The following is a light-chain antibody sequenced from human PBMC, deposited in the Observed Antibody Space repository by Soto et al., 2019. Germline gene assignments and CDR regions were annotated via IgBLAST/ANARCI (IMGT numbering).Light chain of an antibody. J-gene: IGKJ4*01. V-gene: IGKV1D-13*01. CDR2: DAS. CDR3: QQFNNYLLT. CDR1: QGISSA. Sequence: AIQLTQSPSSLSASVGDRVTITCRASQGISSALAWYQQKPGKAPKLLIYDASSLESGVPSRFSGSGSGTDFTLTISRLPPEDFATYYCQQFNNYLLTFGGGTKVELK.